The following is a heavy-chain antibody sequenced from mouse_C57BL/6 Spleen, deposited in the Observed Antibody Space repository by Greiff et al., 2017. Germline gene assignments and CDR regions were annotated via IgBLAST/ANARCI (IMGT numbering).Heavy chain of an antibody. J-gene: IGHJ3*01. Sequence: EVQLQQSGPELVKPGASVKISCKASGYSFTGYYMNWVKQSPEKSLEWIGEINPSTGGTTYNQKFKAKATLTVDKSSSTAYMQLKSLTSEDSAVYYCARSYYSIPWFAYWGKGTLVTVSA. CDR3: ARSYYSIPWFAY. CDR1: GYSFTGYY. V-gene: IGHV1-42*01. D-gene: IGHD2-5*01. CDR2: INPSTGGT.